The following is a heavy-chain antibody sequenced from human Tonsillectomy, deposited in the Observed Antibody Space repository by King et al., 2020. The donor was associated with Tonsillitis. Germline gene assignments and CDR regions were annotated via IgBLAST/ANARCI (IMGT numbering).Heavy chain of an antibody. V-gene: IGHV3-21*01. D-gene: IGHD4-17*01. CDR1: GFTFSSYS. J-gene: IGHJ4*02. CDR3: ARDSTVTTYYFDY. Sequence: VQLVESGGGLVKPGGSLRLSCAASGFTFSSYSMNWVRQAPRKGLEWVSSISSSSSYIYYADSVKGRFTISRDNAKNSLYLQMNSLRAEDTAVYYCARDSTVTTYYFDYWGQGTLVTVSS. CDR2: ISSSSSYI.